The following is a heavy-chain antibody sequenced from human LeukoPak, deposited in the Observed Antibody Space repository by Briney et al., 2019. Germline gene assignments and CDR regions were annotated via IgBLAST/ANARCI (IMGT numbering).Heavy chain of an antibody. J-gene: IGHJ3*02. CDR1: GFTFSSHW. Sequence: GGSLRLSCAASGFTFSSHWMSWVRQAPGKGLEWVANIKQDGSEKYYVDSVKGRFTISRDNAKNSLYLQMNSLRAEDTAVYYCAREGAAGTNAFDIWGQGTMVTVSS. CDR3: AREGAAGTNAFDI. CDR2: IKQDGSEK. D-gene: IGHD6-13*01. V-gene: IGHV3-7*01.